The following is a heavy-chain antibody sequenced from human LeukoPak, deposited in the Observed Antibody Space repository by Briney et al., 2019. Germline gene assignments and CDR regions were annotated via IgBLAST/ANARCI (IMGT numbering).Heavy chain of an antibody. J-gene: IGHJ6*03. CDR3: ARYRGWSYYYYYMDV. CDR1: GFTFSAYS. Sequence: GGSLRLSCAASGFTFSAYSMNWVRQAPGKGLEWVSSISTSSSYIYYVDSVKGRFTISRDNARNSLYLQMNSLRAEDTAVYYCARYRGWSYYYYYMDVWGKGTTVTVSS. V-gene: IGHV3-21*01. CDR2: ISTSSSYI. D-gene: IGHD6-19*01.